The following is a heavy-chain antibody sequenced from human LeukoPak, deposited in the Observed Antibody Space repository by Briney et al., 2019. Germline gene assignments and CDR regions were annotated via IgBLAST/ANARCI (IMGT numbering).Heavy chain of an antibody. V-gene: IGHV4-59*01. CDR3: ARVKSRSEYYYGSGENNWFDP. J-gene: IGHJ5*02. CDR1: GGSISSYY. CDR2: IYYSGST. D-gene: IGHD3-10*01. Sequence: SETLSLTCTVSGGSISSYYWSWIRQPPGKGLEWIGYIYYSGSTNYNPSLKSRVTISVDTSENQFSLKLSSVTAADTAVYYCARVKSRSEYYYGSGENNWFDPWGQGTLVTVSS.